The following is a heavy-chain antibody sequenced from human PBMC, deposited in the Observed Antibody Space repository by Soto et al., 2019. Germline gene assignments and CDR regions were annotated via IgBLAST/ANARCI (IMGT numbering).Heavy chain of an antibody. V-gene: IGHV3-9*01. CDR3: VIAGVRDLIVEVPVYFDI. CDR1: GFIFENSG. D-gene: IGHD2-21*01. CDR2: ISWNSGNI. Sequence: EVQLVESGGGLVQPGRSLRLSCAASGFIFENSGMHWVRQAPGKGLEWVSGISWNSGNIGYADSVKGRCSISRDNAKKCLYLQMNRLRPDDTALYFWVIAGVRDLIVEVPVYFDIWGLGTLVTVSS. J-gene: IGHJ4*02.